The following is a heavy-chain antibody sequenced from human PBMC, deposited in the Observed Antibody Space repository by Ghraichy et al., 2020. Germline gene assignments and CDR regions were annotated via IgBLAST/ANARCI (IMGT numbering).Heavy chain of an antibody. CDR1: GGSISSSSYY. D-gene: IGHD3-3*01. CDR2: IYYSGST. Sequence: SQTLSLTCTVSGGSISSSSYYWGWIRQPPGKGLEWIGSIYYSGSTYYNPSLKSRVTISVDTSKNQFSLKLSSVTAADTAVYYCARLHTPPLFWSGTGYYYMDVWGKGTTVTVSS. V-gene: IGHV4-39*01. CDR3: ARLHTPPLFWSGTGYYYMDV. J-gene: IGHJ6*03.